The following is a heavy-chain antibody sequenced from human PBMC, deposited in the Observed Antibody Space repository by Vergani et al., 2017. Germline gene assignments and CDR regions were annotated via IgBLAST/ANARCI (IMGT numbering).Heavy chain of an antibody. V-gene: IGHV3-21*01. CDR3: AMAYLTYYYDSSGYFDY. CDR1: GFTFSSYS. J-gene: IGHJ4*02. CDR2: ISSSSSYI. Sequence: EVQLVESGGGLVKPGGSLRLSCAASGFTFSSYSMNWVRQAPGKGLEWVSSISSSSSYIYYADSVKGRFTISRDNAKNSLYLQMHSLRAEDTAVYYCAMAYLTYYYDSSGYFDYWGQGTLVTVSS. D-gene: IGHD3-22*01.